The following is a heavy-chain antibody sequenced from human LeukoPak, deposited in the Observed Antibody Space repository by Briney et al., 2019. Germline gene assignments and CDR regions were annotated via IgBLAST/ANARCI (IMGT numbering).Heavy chain of an antibody. J-gene: IGHJ3*02. D-gene: IGHD3-22*01. CDR2: IYHSGST. V-gene: IGHV4-38-2*02. Sequence: SETLSLTCTVSGYSISSGYYWGWIRQPPGKGLEWIGSIYHSGSTNYNPSLKSRVTISVDTSKNQFSLKLRSVTAADTAVYYCARDSDYYDSSGYYYGRGAFDIWGQGTMVTVSS. CDR3: ARDSDYYDSSGYYYGRGAFDI. CDR1: GYSISSGYY.